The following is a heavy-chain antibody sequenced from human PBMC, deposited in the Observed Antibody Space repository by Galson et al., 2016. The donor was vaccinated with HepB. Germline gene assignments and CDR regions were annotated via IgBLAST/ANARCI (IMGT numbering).Heavy chain of an antibody. CDR3: ARLSRFAIHY. J-gene: IGHJ4*02. CDR1: GYTFTSYE. CDR2: MNPNSGYT. V-gene: IGHV1-8*01. Sequence: SVKVSCKASGYTFTSYEISWVRQATGQGLEWMGWMNPNSGYTDYRQEFQGRLTMTRNISINTAYMERSSLRSEDTAVYYCARLSRFAIHYWGQGTLVTVSS. D-gene: IGHD2-2*02.